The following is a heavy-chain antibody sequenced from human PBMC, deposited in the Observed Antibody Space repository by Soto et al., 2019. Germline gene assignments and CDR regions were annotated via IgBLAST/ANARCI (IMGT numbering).Heavy chain of an antibody. CDR1: GGTFSSYT. CDR3: ARDKPDTAMVRWDYYYYMDV. D-gene: IGHD5-18*01. J-gene: IGHJ6*03. CDR2: IIPILGIA. Sequence: ASVKVSCKASGGTFSSYTISWVRQAPGQGLEWMGRIIPILGIANYAQKFQGRVTITADKSTSTAYMELSSLRSEDTAVYYCARDKPDTAMVRWDYYYYMDVWGKGTTVTVSS. V-gene: IGHV1-69*04.